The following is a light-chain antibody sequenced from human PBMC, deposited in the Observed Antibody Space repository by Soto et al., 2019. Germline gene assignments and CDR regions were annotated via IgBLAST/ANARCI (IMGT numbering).Light chain of an antibody. CDR1: QGISSY. Sequence: DIQFNQSPSFLSASVGDRVTITCRASQGISSYLAWYQQKPGKAPKLLIYAASTLQSGVPSRFSGSGSGTEFTLTISSLQPEDFATYYCQQYNSYSWTFGQGTKVDIK. CDR3: QQYNSYSWT. J-gene: IGKJ1*01. CDR2: AAS. V-gene: IGKV1-9*01.